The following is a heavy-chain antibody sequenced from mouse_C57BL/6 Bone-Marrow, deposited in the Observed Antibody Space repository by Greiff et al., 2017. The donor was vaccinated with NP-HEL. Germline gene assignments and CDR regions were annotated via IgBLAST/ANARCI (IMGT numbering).Heavy chain of an antibody. Sequence: EVKLQQSGPELVKPGASVKISCKASGYTFTDYYMNWVKQSHGKSLEWIGDINPNNGGTSYNQKFKGKATLTVDKSSSTAYMELRSLTSEDSAVYYCASYYGSRAFDYWGQGTLVTVSA. D-gene: IGHD1-1*01. J-gene: IGHJ3*01. CDR1: GYTFTDYY. CDR3: ASYYGSRAFDY. CDR2: INPNNGGT. V-gene: IGHV1-26*01.